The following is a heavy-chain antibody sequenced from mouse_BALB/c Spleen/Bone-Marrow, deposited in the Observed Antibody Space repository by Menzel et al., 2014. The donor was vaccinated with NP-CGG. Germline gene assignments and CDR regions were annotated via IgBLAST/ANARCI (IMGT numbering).Heavy chain of an antibody. Sequence: SGPELVKPGASVKMSCKASGYTFTTYVMHWMKQKPGQGLEWIGYINPYNDDSKYNEKFKGKATLTSDKSSSTAYMELSSLTSEDSAVYYCARDYYGSTSFAYWGQGTLVTVSA. CDR2: INPYNDDS. CDR1: GYTFTTYV. J-gene: IGHJ3*01. CDR3: ARDYYGSTSFAY. D-gene: IGHD1-1*01. V-gene: IGHV1-14*01.